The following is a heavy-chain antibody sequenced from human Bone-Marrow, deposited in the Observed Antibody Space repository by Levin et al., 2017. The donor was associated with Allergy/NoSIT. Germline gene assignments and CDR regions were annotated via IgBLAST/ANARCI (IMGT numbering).Heavy chain of an antibody. D-gene: IGHD3-10*01. V-gene: IGHV3-7*04. J-gene: IGHJ3*01. CDR3: ARDRSALLWFGESPDAFDF. CDR1: GFTFGTYS. CDR2: IKEDGSQR. Sequence: SCAVSGFTFGTYSMSWVRQAPGKGLEWVANIKEDGSQRYYVDSVKGRFTISRDDAKNSLYLQMNSLGAEDTAVYYCARDRSALLWFGESPDAFDFWGQGTVVTVSS.